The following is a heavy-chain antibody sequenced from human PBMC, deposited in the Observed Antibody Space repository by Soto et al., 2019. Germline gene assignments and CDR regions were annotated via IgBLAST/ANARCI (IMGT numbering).Heavy chain of an antibody. CDR2: MNPNSGNT. Sequence: QVQLVQSGAEVKKPGASVKVSCKASGYTFTSYDINWVRQATGQGLEWMGWMNPNSGNTGYAQKRKGSVTMTRNASISTAYMELTSLGSEDAAVYYCARGRRWLQGVHRRQGLFDYWGQGTLVTVSS. CDR3: ARGRRWLQGVHRRQGLFDY. CDR1: GYTFTSYD. D-gene: IGHD2-8*01. J-gene: IGHJ4*02. V-gene: IGHV1-8*01.